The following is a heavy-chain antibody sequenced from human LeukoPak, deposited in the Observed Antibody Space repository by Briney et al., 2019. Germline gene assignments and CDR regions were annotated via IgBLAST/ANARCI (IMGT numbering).Heavy chain of an antibody. CDR2: IYAGGNT. V-gene: IGHV4-4*07. Sequence: PSETLSLTCTVSGGSISFYYWAWIRRSAGKGLEWIGRIYAGGNTNYNPSLKSRATLSIDTSKNQFSLMLTSVTAADTAIYYCARDSRYHDFWTGYVDYWGQGILVTVSS. D-gene: IGHD3-3*01. J-gene: IGHJ4*02. CDR3: ARDSRYHDFWTGYVDY. CDR1: GGSISFYY.